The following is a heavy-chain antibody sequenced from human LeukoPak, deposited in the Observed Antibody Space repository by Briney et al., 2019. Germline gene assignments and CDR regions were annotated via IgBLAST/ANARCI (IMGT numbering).Heavy chain of an antibody. V-gene: IGHV1-18*01. D-gene: IGHD6-19*01. Sequence: GASVKVSCKASGYTFTSYGISWVRQAPGQGLEWMGWISAYNGNTNYAQKLQGRVTMTTDTSTSTAYMELRSLRSDDTAVYYCAFRPKRWLVGEFDYWGQGTLVTVSS. CDR1: GYTFTSYG. CDR2: ISAYNGNT. J-gene: IGHJ4*02. CDR3: AFRPKRWLVGEFDY.